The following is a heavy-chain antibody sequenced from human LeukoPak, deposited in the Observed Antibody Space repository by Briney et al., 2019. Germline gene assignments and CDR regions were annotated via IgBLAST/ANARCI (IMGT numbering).Heavy chain of an antibody. Sequence: GGSLRLSCAASGYTFNTYGMHWVRQAPGKGLEWVAVIWYDGSNKYYADSVKGRFTISRDNSKNTLYLQMNSLRAEDTAVYYCARDPFGQSYGNLFDYWGQGTLVTVSS. V-gene: IGHV3-33*01. CDR3: ARDPFGQSYGNLFDY. J-gene: IGHJ4*02. CDR1: GYTFNTYG. CDR2: IWYDGSNK. D-gene: IGHD3-10*01.